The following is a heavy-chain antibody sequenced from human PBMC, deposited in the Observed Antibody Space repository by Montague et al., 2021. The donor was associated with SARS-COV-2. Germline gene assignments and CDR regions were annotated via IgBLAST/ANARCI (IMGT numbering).Heavy chain of an antibody. V-gene: IGHV2-5*02. CDR2: XFWDDDK. Sequence: PALVKPTQTLTLTCTVSGFSLSTSGEGVGWIRQPPGKALEWLALXFWDDDKRYSPSLKNRVTITKDTSKNQVVLRMTNMDPLDTATYYCAHKVKWELYYFDYWGRGTLVTVSS. J-gene: IGHJ4*02. CDR1: GFSLSTSGEG. CDR3: AHKVKWELYYFDY. D-gene: IGHD4-23*01.